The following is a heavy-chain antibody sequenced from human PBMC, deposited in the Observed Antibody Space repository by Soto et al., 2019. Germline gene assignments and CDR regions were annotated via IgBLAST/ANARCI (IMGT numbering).Heavy chain of an antibody. CDR3: ATTSSSPTFDY. CDR1: GGSISSNY. CDR2: VYNSGST. J-gene: IGHJ4*02. Sequence: PSETLSLTCTVSGGSISSNYWTWIRQPPGKGLEWIGYVYNSGSTNYNPSLKSRVTISEDTSKSQFSLKLSSVTAADTAVYYCATTSSSPTFDYWGQGTLVTVSS. V-gene: IGHV4-59*12. D-gene: IGHD6-6*01.